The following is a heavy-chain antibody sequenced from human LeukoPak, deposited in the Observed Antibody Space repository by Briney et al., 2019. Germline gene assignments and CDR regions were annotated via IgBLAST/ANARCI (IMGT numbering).Heavy chain of an antibody. Sequence: GGSLRLSCAASGFTFSSYSMNWVREAPGKGLEWVSYISSRRSTIYYADSVKGRFTISRDNAKNSLYLQMNSLRAEDTAVYYCARVPITLAGTKDAKYFQHWGQGTLVTVSS. CDR2: ISSRRSTI. CDR3: ARVPITLAGTKDAKYFQH. J-gene: IGHJ1*01. D-gene: IGHD6-19*01. V-gene: IGHV3-48*01. CDR1: GFTFSSYS.